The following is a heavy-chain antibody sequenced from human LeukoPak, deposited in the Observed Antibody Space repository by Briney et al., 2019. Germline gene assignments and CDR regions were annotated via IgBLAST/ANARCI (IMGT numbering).Heavy chain of an antibody. Sequence: SVKVSCKASGGTSSSYAISWVRQAPGQGLEWMGGIIPIFGTANYAQKFQGRVTITADKSTSTAYMELSSLRSEDTAVYYCARTPQTPHRAFDIWGQGTMVTVSS. CDR2: IIPIFGTA. CDR3: ARTPQTPHRAFDI. D-gene: IGHD2-15*01. J-gene: IGHJ3*02. CDR1: GGTSSSYA. V-gene: IGHV1-69*06.